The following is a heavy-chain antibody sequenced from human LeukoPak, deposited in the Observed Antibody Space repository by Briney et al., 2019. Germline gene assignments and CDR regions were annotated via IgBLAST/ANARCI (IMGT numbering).Heavy chain of an antibody. Sequence: GRSLRLSCAASGFTFSSYGMHWVRQAPGKGLEWVAVISYNGNDEHLADSVKGRFTISRDNSKNTLYLQVNSLRAEDTAVYYCARGTYSSGWYPDTFDMWGQGTMVTVSS. V-gene: IGHV3-30*03. J-gene: IGHJ3*02. CDR1: GFTFSSYG. D-gene: IGHD6-19*01. CDR3: ARGTYSSGWYPDTFDM. CDR2: ISYNGNDE.